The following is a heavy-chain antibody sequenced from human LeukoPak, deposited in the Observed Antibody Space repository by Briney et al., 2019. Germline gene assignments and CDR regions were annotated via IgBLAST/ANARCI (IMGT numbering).Heavy chain of an antibody. J-gene: IGHJ6*02. CDR3: ARVPGDSSGYPQLRNYYYGMDV. Sequence: GASVKVSCKASGYTFTSYGISWVRQAPGQGLEWMGWISAYNGNTNYAQKLQGRVTMTTDTSTSTAYMELRSLRSDDTAVYYCARVPGDSSGYPQLRNYYYGMDVWGQGTTVTVSS. D-gene: IGHD3-22*01. V-gene: IGHV1-18*01. CDR1: GYTFTSYG. CDR2: ISAYNGNT.